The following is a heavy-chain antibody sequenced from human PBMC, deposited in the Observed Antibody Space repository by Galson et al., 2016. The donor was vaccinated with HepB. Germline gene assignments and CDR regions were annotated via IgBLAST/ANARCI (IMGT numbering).Heavy chain of an antibody. D-gene: IGHD2-21*01. V-gene: IGHV2-5*02. CDR2: IYWDDDK. J-gene: IGHJ4*02. CDR3: AHVPFPGEVHYFDY. Sequence: PALVKPTQTLTLTCTFSGFSLSSDGVCVGWVRQPPGKALEWLALIYWDDDKRYSRSLETRLSIAKGTSQDQVVLSMTNMDPADTATYYCAHVPFPGEVHYFDYWGQGILVTVSS. CDR1: GFSLSSDGVC.